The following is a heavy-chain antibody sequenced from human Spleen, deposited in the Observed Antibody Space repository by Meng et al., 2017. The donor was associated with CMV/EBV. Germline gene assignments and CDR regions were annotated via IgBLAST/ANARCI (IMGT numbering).Heavy chain of an antibody. CDR2: IHPQSGVT. CDR1: GYTFTSYY. V-gene: IGHV1-2*02. J-gene: IGHJ5*02. CDR3: ARDRGDGYSSGFDT. Sequence: ASVKVSCKASGYTFTSYYMHWVRQAPGQGLEWMGWIHPQSGVTNYAQKFQARVTLTRDTSINTGYMELSRLTSDDTAVYYCARDRGDGYSSGFDTWGQGTRVTVSS. D-gene: IGHD6-19*01.